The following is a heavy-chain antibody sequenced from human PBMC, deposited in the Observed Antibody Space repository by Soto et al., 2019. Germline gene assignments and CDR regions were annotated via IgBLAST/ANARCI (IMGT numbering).Heavy chain of an antibody. D-gene: IGHD3-10*01. CDR3: AKIAMVRGEDYYGMDV. J-gene: IGHJ6*02. CDR2: ISGSGGST. V-gene: IGHV3-23*01. CDR1: GFTFSSYV. Sequence: EVQLLESGGGLVQPGGSLRLSCAASGFTFSSYVMSWVRQAPGKGLEWVSAISGSGGSTYYADSVKGRFTISRDNSKNTLYLQMNSLRAEDTAVYYCAKIAMVRGEDYYGMDVWGQGTTVTVSS.